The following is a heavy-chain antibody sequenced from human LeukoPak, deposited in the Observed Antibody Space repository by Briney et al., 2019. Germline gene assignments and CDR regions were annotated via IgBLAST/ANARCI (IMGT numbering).Heavy chain of an antibody. CDR2: INHSGST. CDR3: ARGRRYYYGMDV. Sequence: SETLSLTCAVYGGSFSGYYWSWIRQPPGKGLEWIGEINHSGSTSYNPSLKSRVTISVDTSKNQFSLKLSSVTAADTAVYYCARGRRYYYGMDVWGKGTTATVSS. J-gene: IGHJ6*04. CDR1: GGSFSGYY. V-gene: IGHV4-34*01.